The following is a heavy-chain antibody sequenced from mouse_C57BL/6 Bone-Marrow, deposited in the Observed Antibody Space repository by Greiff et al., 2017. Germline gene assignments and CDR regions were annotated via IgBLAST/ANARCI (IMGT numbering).Heavy chain of an antibody. CDR1: GFNIKDDY. V-gene: IGHV14-4*01. J-gene: IGHJ3*01. CDR3: TTRGDDYDHLTYAY. D-gene: IGHD2-4*01. CDR2: IDPGNGDT. Sequence: EVQLQQSGAELVRPGASVKLSCTASGFNIKDDYMHWVKQRPEQGLEWIGWIDPGNGDTEYASKFQGKATITADTSSNTAYLQLSSLTSEDTAVYYCTTRGDDYDHLTYAYWGQGTLVTVSA.